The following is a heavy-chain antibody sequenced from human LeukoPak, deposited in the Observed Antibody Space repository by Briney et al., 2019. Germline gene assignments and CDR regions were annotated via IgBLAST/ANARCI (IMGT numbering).Heavy chain of an antibody. D-gene: IGHD6-13*01. CDR2: ISAYNGNT. V-gene: IGHV1-18*01. Sequence: ASVKVSCKTSGYTFTNFSVTWVRQAPGQGLEWMGWISAYNGNTNYAQNLQGRVTMTTDTSTSTAYMELRSLRSDDTAVYYCARGTSWPPYFFDYWGQGTLVTVSS. CDR3: ARGTSWPPYFFDY. J-gene: IGHJ4*02. CDR1: GYTFTNFS.